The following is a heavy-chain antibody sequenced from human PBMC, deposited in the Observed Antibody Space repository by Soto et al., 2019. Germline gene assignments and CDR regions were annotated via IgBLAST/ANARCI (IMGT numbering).Heavy chain of an antibody. CDR3: ARDGGETMLGGIQDEYGMEV. CDR2: ISSSSNST. CDR1: GXTFSNYN. Sequence: GSLKLSCAASGXTFSNYNMNWIRRAPGKGLEWVSYISSSSNSTYYEDAVKGRFTISRDNAKNSLYLQMKSLRAEDTAVYYCARDGGETMLGGIQDEYGMEVWGQGTTFTLSS. J-gene: IGHJ6*02. V-gene: IGHV3-48*04. D-gene: IGHD2-15*01.